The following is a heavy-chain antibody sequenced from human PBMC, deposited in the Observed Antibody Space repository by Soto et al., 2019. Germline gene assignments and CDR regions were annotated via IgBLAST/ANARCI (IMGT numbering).Heavy chain of an antibody. J-gene: IGHJ3*02. V-gene: IGHV1-69*05. Sequence: SVKVSCKASGGSFSSYASSWVRQAPGQGLEWMGGIIPIFGTANYAQKLQGRVTMTTDTSTSTAYMELRSLRSDDTAVYYCARVGDTVTTGAYAFDIWGQGTMVTVSS. CDR2: IIPIFGTA. D-gene: IGHD4-17*01. CDR1: GGSFSSYA. CDR3: ARVGDTVTTGAYAFDI.